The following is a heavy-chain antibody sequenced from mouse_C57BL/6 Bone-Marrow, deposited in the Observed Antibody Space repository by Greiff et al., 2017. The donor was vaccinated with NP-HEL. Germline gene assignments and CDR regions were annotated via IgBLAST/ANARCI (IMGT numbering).Heavy chain of an antibody. D-gene: IGHD3-2*02. CDR1: GYTFTSYW. CDR3: ARPEVDQAMDY. J-gene: IGHJ3*01. V-gene: IGHV1-59*01. CDR2: IDPSDSYT. Sequence: QVQLQQPGAELVRPGTSVKLSCKASGYTFTSYWMHWVKQRPGQGLEWIGVIDPSDSYTNYNQKFKGKATLTVDTSSSTAYMQLSSLTSEDSAVYYCARPEVDQAMDYWGQGTLVTVSA.